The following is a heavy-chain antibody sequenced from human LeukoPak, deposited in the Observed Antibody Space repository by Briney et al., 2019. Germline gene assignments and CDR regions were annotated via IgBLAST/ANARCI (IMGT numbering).Heavy chain of an antibody. D-gene: IGHD4-17*01. V-gene: IGHV5-51*01. CDR3: AGDDGMTTVDY. CDR1: GYRFTSYW. Sequence: GEPLKISCKGSGYRFTSYWIGWVRQMPGKGLEWMGIIYPGDSDTRYSPSFQGHVTISDDKSINTAYLQWSSLEASYTALYYCAGDDGMTTVDYWGQGTLVTVSS. J-gene: IGHJ4*02. CDR2: IYPGDSDT.